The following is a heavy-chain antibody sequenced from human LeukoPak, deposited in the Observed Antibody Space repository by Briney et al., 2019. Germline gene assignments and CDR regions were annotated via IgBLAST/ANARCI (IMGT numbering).Heavy chain of an antibody. D-gene: IGHD3-22*01. CDR2: ICSGGST. Sequence: GGSLRLSCAASGFTVSSNYMSWVRQAPGKGLEWVSVICSGGSTYYADSVKGRFTISRDNSKNTLYLQMNSLRAEDTAVYYCARARTQYYYDSSGFDYWGQGTLVTVSS. V-gene: IGHV3-66*01. CDR1: GFTVSSNY. CDR3: ARARTQYYYDSSGFDY. J-gene: IGHJ4*02.